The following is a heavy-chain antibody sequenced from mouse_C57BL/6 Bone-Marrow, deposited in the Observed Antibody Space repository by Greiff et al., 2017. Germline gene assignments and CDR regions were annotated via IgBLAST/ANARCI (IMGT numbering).Heavy chain of an antibody. CDR3: ARDWDYFDY. V-gene: IGHV1-80*01. CDR2: IYPGDGDT. J-gene: IGHJ2*01. CDR1: GYAFSTYW. Sequence: VQVVESGAELVKPGASVKISCKVSGYAFSTYWMNWVTQRPGKGLEWIGQIYPGDGDTNYNGKFKGKATLTADKASSTAYMQLSSLTSEDSAVYVCARDWDYFDYWGQGTTLTVSS. D-gene: IGHD4-1*01.